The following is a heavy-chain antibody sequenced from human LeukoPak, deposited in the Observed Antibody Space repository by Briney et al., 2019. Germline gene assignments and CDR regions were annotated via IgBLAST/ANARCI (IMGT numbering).Heavy chain of an antibody. Sequence: ASVKVSCKASGHTFSSYDINWVRQATGQGLEWMGWINPNSGNTGYAQKFQGRVTITVNTSISTAYMELNSLTSEDTAAYYCARGPYVHYDSSGDYYNWFDPWGQGTLVTVTS. CDR2: INPNSGNT. V-gene: IGHV1-8*03. CDR3: ARGPYVHYDSSGDYYNWFDP. D-gene: IGHD3-22*01. CDR1: GHTFSSYD. J-gene: IGHJ5*02.